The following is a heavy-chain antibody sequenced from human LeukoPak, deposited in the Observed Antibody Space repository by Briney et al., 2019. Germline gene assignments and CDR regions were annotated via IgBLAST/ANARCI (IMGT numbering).Heavy chain of an antibody. Sequence: SETLSITCAVSGYSISSGYYWGWIRQPPGKGLEWIGSLYHSGSTYYNPSLKSRVTISVDTSKNQFSLKLTSVTAADTAVYYCARGGYSNGYYNYFMDVWGKGTTVTVSS. CDR1: GYSISSGYY. CDR2: LYHSGST. CDR3: ARGGYSNGYYNYFMDV. V-gene: IGHV4-38-2*01. D-gene: IGHD4-11*01. J-gene: IGHJ6*03.